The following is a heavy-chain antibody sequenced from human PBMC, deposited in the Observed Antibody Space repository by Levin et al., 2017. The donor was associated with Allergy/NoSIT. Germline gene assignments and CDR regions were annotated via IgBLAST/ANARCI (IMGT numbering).Heavy chain of an antibody. CDR3: AREGLWCREFFGWFDT. Sequence: GGSLRLSCAASGFTFSDYYMSWIRQAPGKGLEWISYISSSGGTIYYADSVKGRFTISRDNAKNPLYLQMNRLRAEDTSVYYCAREGLWCREFFGWFDTWGQGTLVTVSS. CDR1: GFTFSDYY. CDR2: ISSSGGTI. V-gene: IGHV3-11*01. D-gene: IGHD3-10*01. J-gene: IGHJ5*02.